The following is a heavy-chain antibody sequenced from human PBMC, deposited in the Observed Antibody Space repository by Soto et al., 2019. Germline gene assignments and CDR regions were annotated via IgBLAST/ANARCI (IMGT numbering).Heavy chain of an antibody. Sequence: QVQLVQSGAEVKKPGASVKVSCKASGYTFTSYGISWVRQAPGQGLEWMGWISAYNGNTNYAQKLQGRVTMTTDTSTSTAYRERRSLRSDDTAVYYCARDVDWNDATGYYYGMDVWGQGTTVTVSS. CDR3: ARDVDWNDATGYYYGMDV. CDR2: ISAYNGNT. CDR1: GYTFTSYG. J-gene: IGHJ6*02. V-gene: IGHV1-18*01. D-gene: IGHD1-1*01.